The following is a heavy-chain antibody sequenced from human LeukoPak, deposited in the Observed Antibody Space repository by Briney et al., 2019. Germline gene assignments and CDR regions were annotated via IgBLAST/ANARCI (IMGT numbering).Heavy chain of an antibody. D-gene: IGHD6-6*01. J-gene: IGHJ4*02. V-gene: IGHV3-13*01. Sequence: TGGSLRLSCAASGFTFSSYDMHWVRQATGKGLEWVSAIGTAGDTYYPGSVKGRFTISRESAKNSLYLQMNSLRAGDTAVYYCARDSGQLGSFDYWGQGTLVTVSS. CDR3: ARDSGQLGSFDY. CDR1: GFTFSSYD. CDR2: IGTAGDT.